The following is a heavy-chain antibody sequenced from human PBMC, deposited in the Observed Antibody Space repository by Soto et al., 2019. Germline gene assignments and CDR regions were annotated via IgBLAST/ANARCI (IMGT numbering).Heavy chain of an antibody. CDR2: IFHTGTT. J-gene: IGHJ6*02. CDR3: ARQRPTDGRWEFANYYGMDV. D-gene: IGHD1-26*01. V-gene: IGHV4-38-2*02. CDR1: GEYISSGYH. Sequence: SETLSLTCTVSGEYISSGYHWAWIRQPPGKGLEWIASIFHTGTTYYNPSFKSRVTISVDTSANQFALKLNSVTAADTAVYYCARQRPTDGRWEFANYYGMDVWGQGTPVTVSS.